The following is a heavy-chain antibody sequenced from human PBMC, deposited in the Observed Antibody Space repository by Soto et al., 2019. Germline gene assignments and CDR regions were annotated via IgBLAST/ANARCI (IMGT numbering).Heavy chain of an antibody. V-gene: IGHV4-59*01. Sequence: SEILSLTCTVSAASISSDNWGWIRQSPGRGLEWIGHIDNSGVINNNPSLKGRVSISVDTSKNQFSLNLSSVTAADTAVYYCARRNGDYPRIYYFDSWGQGTLVTVSS. CDR2: IDNSGVI. CDR3: ARRNGDYPRIYYFDS. J-gene: IGHJ4*02. D-gene: IGHD4-17*01. CDR1: AASISSDN.